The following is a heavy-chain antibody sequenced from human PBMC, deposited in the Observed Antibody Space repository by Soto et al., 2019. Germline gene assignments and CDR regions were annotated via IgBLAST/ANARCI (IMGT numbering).Heavy chain of an antibody. CDR1: GFTFSSYG. CDR3: AKGGGYYSDWFDP. Sequence: SLRLSCAASGFTFSSYGMHWVRQAPGKGLEWVAVISYDGSNKYYADSVKGRFTISRDNSKNTLYLQMNSLRAEDTAVYYCAKGGGYYSDWFDPWGQGTLVTVSS. D-gene: IGHD3-22*01. V-gene: IGHV3-30*18. CDR2: ISYDGSNK. J-gene: IGHJ5*02.